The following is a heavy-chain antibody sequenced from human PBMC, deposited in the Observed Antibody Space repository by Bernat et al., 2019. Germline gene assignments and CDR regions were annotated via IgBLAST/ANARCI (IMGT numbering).Heavy chain of an antibody. CDR1: GFTFSSYA. J-gene: IGHJ6*03. V-gene: IGHV3-23*01. CDR3: VKGDGDFWSGEYYYNYYMDV. Sequence: VQLLESGGGLVQPGGSLRLSCAASGFTFSSYAMNWVRQAPGKGLEWVSAISGSGGSTFYADSVKGRFTISRDSSKNTLYLQMTSLRVEDTAVYYCVKGDGDFWSGEYYYNYYMDVWGKGTTVTVSS. CDR2: ISGSGGST. D-gene: IGHD3-3*01.